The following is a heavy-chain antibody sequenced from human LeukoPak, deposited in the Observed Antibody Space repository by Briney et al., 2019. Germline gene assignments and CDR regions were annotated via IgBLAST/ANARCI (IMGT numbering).Heavy chain of an antibody. Sequence: GGSLRLSCAASGFTFSSHTINWVRQAPGKGLEWVSSISSSSDYIHYADSVKGRFTISRDNAKNSLYLQMNSLRAEDTAVYYCARESSYSGSYNYWYFDLWGRGTLVTVSS. V-gene: IGHV3-21*01. J-gene: IGHJ2*01. D-gene: IGHD1-26*01. CDR3: ARESSYSGSYNYWYFDL. CDR1: GFTFSSHT. CDR2: ISSSSDYI.